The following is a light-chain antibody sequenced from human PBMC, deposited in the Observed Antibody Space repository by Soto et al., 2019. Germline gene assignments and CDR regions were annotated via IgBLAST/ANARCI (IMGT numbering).Light chain of an antibody. J-gene: IGLJ7*01. CDR3: SSYTSSSTLVL. Sequence: QSALTQPASVSGSPGQSITISCTGTSGDVGAYNFVSWYQQHPGKAPKLIIYEVSNRPSGVSNRFSGSKSGNTASLTISGLQAEDEADYYCSSYTSSSTLVLFGGGTQLTVL. V-gene: IGLV2-14*01. CDR2: EVS. CDR1: SGDVGAYNF.